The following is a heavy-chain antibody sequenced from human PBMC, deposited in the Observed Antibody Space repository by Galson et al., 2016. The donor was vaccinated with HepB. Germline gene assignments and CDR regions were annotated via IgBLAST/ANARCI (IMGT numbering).Heavy chain of an antibody. CDR2: MNHRGTS. Sequence: SETLSLTCSVSGVSFTSYYWTWIRQSPGKGLEWIGYMNHRGTSNYNPSLKSRATLTVDTSTSQFSLKLSSVTAADTAVYYCAGPFMAFCTNRSCFGWFEPRGQGTPVSVSS. V-gene: IGHV4-59*01. CDR1: GVSFTSYY. D-gene: IGHD2-8*01. J-gene: IGHJ5*02. CDR3: AGPFMAFCTNRSCFGWFEP.